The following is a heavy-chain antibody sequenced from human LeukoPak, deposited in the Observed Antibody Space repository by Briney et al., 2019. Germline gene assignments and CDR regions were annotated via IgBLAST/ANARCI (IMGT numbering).Heavy chain of an antibody. CDR3: ANYPDYYDSSGYYGFDY. Sequence: GGPLRLSCSASGITLSKYTLSWVRLAPGKGLEWVSGISGSDTFYADSVKGRFTISRDNSKNTLYLQMSSLRAEDTAVYYCANYPDYYDSSGYYGFDYWGQGTLVTVSS. CDR2: ISGSDT. D-gene: IGHD3-22*01. V-gene: IGHV3-23*01. CDR1: GITLSKYT. J-gene: IGHJ4*02.